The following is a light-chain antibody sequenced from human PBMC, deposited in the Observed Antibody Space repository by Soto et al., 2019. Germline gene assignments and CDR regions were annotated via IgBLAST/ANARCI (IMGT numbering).Light chain of an antibody. CDR1: NSNLGAGYD. J-gene: IGLJ3*02. CDR3: QAYDYSLTAVV. V-gene: IGLV1-40*01. Sequence: QSVLTQPPSVSGAPGQRVTISCTGNNSNLGAGYDVHWYQQLPGAAPKLVVFGNRNRPSGVPERFSGSKSGNSASLAITGLKAEDEADYYCQAYDYSLTAVVFGGGTKLTVL. CDR2: GNR.